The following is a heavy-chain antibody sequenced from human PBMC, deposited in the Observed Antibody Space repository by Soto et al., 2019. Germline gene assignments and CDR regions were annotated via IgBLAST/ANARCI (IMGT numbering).Heavy chain of an antibody. J-gene: IGHJ6*02. V-gene: IGHV1-69*06. CDR2: IIPIFGTA. CDR3: GGYGSGSYSTNYYYYYGMEV. D-gene: IGHD3-10*01. Sequence: SVKVSCKASGGTFSSYAISWVRQAPGQVLEWMGGIIPIFGTANYAQKFQGRVTITADKSTSTAYMELSSLRSEDTAVYYCGGYGSGSYSTNYYYYYGMEVWGQGTPLTVSS. CDR1: GGTFSSYA.